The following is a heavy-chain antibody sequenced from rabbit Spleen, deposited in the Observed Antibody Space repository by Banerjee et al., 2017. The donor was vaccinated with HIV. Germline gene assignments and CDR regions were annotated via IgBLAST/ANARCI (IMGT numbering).Heavy chain of an antibody. D-gene: IGHD1-1*01. CDR3: ARDPNYASGHYIYSF. V-gene: IGHV1S40*01. Sequence: QSLEESGGDLVKPGASLTLTCTASGFSFSGYYYMCWVRQAPGKGLEWIACIDIGSRDFTFYASWAKGRFTISKTSSTTVTLQLNSLTAADTATYFCARDPNYASGHYIYSFWGPGTLVTVS. CDR1: GFSFSGYYY. J-gene: IGHJ4*01. CDR2: IDIGSRDFT.